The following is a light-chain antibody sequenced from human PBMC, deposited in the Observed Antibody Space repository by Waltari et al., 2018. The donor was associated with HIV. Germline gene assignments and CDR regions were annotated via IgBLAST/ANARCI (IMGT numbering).Light chain of an antibody. CDR1: QSVSSN. Sequence: EIVMTQSPATLSVSPGERATLSCRASQSVSSNLAWYQQKPGQAPRLLIYGASTRATGIPARFSGSWSGTYFPLTISSLQSEDFAVYYCQQYNNWPPWTFGQGTKVEIK. V-gene: IGKV3-15*01. J-gene: IGKJ1*01. CDR2: GAS. CDR3: QQYNNWPPWT.